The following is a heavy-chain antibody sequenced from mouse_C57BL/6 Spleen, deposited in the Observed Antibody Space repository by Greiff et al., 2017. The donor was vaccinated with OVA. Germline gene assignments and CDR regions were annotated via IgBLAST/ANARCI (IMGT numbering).Heavy chain of an antibody. V-gene: IGHV1-64*01. CDR1: GYTFTSYW. CDR3: ARAGDGYPDY. Sequence: QVQLQQPGAELVKPGASVKLSCKASGYTFTSYWMHWVKQRPGQGLEWIGMIRPDSGSTNYNEKFKSKATLTVDKSSSTAYMQLSSLTSEDSAVYYCARAGDGYPDYWGQGTTLTVSS. D-gene: IGHD2-3*01. CDR2: IRPDSGST. J-gene: IGHJ2*01.